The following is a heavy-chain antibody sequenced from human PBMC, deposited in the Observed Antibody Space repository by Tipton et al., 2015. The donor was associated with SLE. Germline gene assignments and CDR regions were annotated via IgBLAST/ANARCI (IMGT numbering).Heavy chain of an antibody. CDR3: ARGDFYSGMDV. Sequence: QLVQSGAEVKKPGASVKVSCKASGYTFTSYYMYWVRQAPGQGLEWMGIINPSGGSTSYAQKFQGRVTMTRDTSTGTVYMELINLRSDDTAVYYCARGDFYSGMDVWGQGTTVTVSS. D-gene: IGHD3-3*01. V-gene: IGHV1-46*01. J-gene: IGHJ6*02. CDR1: GYTFTSYY. CDR2: INPSGGST.